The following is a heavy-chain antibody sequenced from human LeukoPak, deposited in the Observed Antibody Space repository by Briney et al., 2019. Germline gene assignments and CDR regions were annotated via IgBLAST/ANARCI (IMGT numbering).Heavy chain of an antibody. D-gene: IGHD2-21*02. CDR1: GFTFNTYS. Sequence: PGGSLRLSCAASGFTFNTYSIDWVRQAPGKGLEWVSSISSSSSSKFYADSVRGRFIISRDNAKNSVYLQMNSLRAEDTAVYYCTREKTSDWEYLYFGYWGQGALVTVSS. V-gene: IGHV3-21*04. CDR2: ISSSSSSK. CDR3: TREKTSDWEYLYFGY. J-gene: IGHJ4*02.